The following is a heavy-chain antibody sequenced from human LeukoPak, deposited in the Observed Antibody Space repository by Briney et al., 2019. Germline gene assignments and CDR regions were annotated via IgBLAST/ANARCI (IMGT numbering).Heavy chain of an antibody. D-gene: IGHD1-26*01. V-gene: IGHV3-33*03. CDR3: AKGVGGSTLMDV. CDR2: IRYDGSAY. CDR1: GFTFSRYG. J-gene: IGHJ6*02. Sequence: GGSLRLSCVASGFTFSRYGIHWVRQPPGKGLEWVAVIRYDGSAYSYADSVKGRFTISRDNSKNTLFLQMDSLRVEDTAVYYCAKGVGGSTLMDVWGQGTTVTVSS.